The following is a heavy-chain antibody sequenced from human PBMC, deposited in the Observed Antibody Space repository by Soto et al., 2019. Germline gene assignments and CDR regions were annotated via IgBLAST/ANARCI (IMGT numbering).Heavy chain of an antibody. J-gene: IGHJ5*01. Sequence: EVHLLESGGGLVQPGGSLRLSCTASGFTFSSYAMTWVRQAPGRGLEGVSVITASGGRTYYADSVKGRFTISRDNSKSTLYLQMNSLRAEDTAVYYCAKDTRYADYVRWFDSWGQGTLVTVSS. CDR2: ITASGGRT. V-gene: IGHV3-23*01. CDR3: AKDTRYADYVRWFDS. D-gene: IGHD4-17*01. CDR1: GFTFSSYA.